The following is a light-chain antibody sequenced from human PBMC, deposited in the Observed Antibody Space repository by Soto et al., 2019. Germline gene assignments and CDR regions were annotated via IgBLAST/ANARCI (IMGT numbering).Light chain of an antibody. V-gene: IGKV1-5*03. CDR3: QVDNSYSGT. Sequence: DIGMTQPPSTLSGSEGDRGTLTCRASQTISSWLAWYQQKTGKAPKLLIYKASTLKSGVPSRFSGSGSGTEFTLSISSLQPDDFAIYYCQVDNSYSGTFGPGTKVDI. J-gene: IGKJ1*01. CDR1: QTISSW. CDR2: KAS.